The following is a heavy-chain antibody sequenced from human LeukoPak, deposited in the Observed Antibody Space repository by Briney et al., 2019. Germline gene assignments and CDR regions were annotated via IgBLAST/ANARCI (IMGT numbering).Heavy chain of an antibody. J-gene: IGHJ5*02. D-gene: IGHD2-2*03. V-gene: IGHV3-21*01. Sequence: PGGSLRLSCAASGFTFSSYSMNWVRQAPGKGLEWVSSISSSSSYIYYADSVKGQFTISRDNAKNSLYLQMNSLRAEDTAVYYCARAVGAGYCSSTSCYINWFDPWGQGTLVTVSS. CDR1: GFTFSSYS. CDR2: ISSSSSYI. CDR3: ARAVGAGYCSSTSCYINWFDP.